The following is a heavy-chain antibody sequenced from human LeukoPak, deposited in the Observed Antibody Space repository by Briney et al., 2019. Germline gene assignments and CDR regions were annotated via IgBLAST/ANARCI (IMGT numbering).Heavy chain of an antibody. CDR1: GGSISSGDYY. Sequence: PSETLSLTCAVYGGSISSGDYYWSWIRQPPGKGLEWIGYIYYSGSTYYNPSLKSRVTISVDTSKNQFSLKLSSVTAADTAVYYCATLAYDFWSGPFGLWGRGTLVTVSS. CDR3: ATLAYDFWSGPFGL. D-gene: IGHD3-3*01. V-gene: IGHV4-30-4*08. CDR2: IYYSGST. J-gene: IGHJ2*01.